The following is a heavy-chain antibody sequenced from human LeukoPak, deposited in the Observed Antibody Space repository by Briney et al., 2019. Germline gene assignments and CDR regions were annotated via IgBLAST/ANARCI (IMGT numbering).Heavy chain of an antibody. CDR3: AGRQVVPAAISHWYFDL. V-gene: IGHV5-51*01. J-gene: IGHJ2*01. CDR1: GYSFTSYW. D-gene: IGHD2-2*01. CDR2: IYPGDSDT. Sequence: GESLKISCKGSGYSFTSYWIGWVRQMPGKGLEGMGIIYPGDSDTRYSPSFQGQVPISADNSISTAYLQWSSLKASDTAMYYCAGRQVVPAAISHWYFDLWGRGTLVTVSS.